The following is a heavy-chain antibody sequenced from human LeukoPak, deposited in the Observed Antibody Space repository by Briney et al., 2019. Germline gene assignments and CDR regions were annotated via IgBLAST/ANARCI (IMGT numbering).Heavy chain of an antibody. CDR1: GFTFSSYE. V-gene: IGHV3-48*03. CDR3: ARDKGSDGIDF. Sequence: GGSLRLSCAASGFTFSSYEMNWVRQAPGKGLEWVSYIRRSGTAIYYADSVKGRFTISRDDAKNSLYLQMNSRRAEDTAVYYCARDKGSDGIDFWGQGTLVTVSS. CDR2: IRRSGTAI. D-gene: IGHD1-26*01. J-gene: IGHJ4*02.